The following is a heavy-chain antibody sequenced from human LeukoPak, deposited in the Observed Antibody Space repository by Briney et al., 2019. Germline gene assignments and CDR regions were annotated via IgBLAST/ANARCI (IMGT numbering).Heavy chain of an antibody. CDR2: IYTTGTA. J-gene: IGHJ3*02. V-gene: IGHV4-4*07. D-gene: IGHD3/OR15-3a*01. CDR1: GGSIGPYY. CDR3: ARDHSRSSWMDSFEI. Sequence: SETLSLTCIISGGSIGPYYWSWIRQAAGKGPEWIGRIYTTGTADYNPSLKGRVFLSVDTSKNQFSLKVTSVTAADTAVYYCARDHSRSSWMDSFEIWGPGTKVTVSS.